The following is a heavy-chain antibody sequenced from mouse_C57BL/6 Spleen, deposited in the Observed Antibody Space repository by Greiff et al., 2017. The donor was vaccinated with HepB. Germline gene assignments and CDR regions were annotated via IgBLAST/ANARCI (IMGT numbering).Heavy chain of an antibody. CDR2: IDPENGDT. J-gene: IGHJ3*01. CDR3: TRWGFAY. V-gene: IGHV14-4*01. CDR1: GFNIKDDY. D-gene: IGHD2-3*01. Sequence: EVQLQQSGAEPVRPGASVKLSCTASGFNIKDDYMHWVKQRPEQGLEWIGWIDPENGDTEYASKFQGKATITADTSSNTAYLQLSSLTSEDTAVYYCTRWGFAYWGQGTLVTVSA.